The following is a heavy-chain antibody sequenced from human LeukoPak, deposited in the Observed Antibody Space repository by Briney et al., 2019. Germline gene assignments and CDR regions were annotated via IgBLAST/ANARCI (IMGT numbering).Heavy chain of an antibody. CDR1: GGSFSGYY. Sequence: KPSETLSLTCAVYGGSFSGYYWSWIRQPPGKGLEWIGEINHSGSTNYNPSLKSRVTISVDTSKNQFSLKLSSVTAADTAVYYCARTAYYYDSTRAGAFDIWGQGTMVTVSS. J-gene: IGHJ3*02. V-gene: IGHV4-34*01. CDR2: INHSGST. CDR3: ARTAYYYDSTRAGAFDI. D-gene: IGHD3-22*01.